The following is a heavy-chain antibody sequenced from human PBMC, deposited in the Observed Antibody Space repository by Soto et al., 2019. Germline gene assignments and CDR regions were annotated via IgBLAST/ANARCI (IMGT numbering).Heavy chain of an antibody. CDR2: ISTDASST. V-gene: IGHV3-74*01. CDR3: ARLPNKSPQN. CDR1: GFTFSSYW. Sequence: EVQLVESGGGLVQPGGSLRLSCAASGFTFSSYWMHWVRQAPGKGLVWVSSISTDASSTSYADPVKGRFTIPRDNAKNTLYLKMNSVRAEDTAVYYCARLPNKSPQNWGQGTLVIVSP. J-gene: IGHJ1*01.